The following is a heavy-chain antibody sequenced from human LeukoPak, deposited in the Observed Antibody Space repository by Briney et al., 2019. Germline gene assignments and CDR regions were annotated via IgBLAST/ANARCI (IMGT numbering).Heavy chain of an antibody. CDR2: IQYSGST. CDR3: ARAIHYYMDV. Sequence: SETLSLTCSVSGGAISSFYWIWIRQTPGKGLEWIGCIQYSGSTEYNPSLESRVTISVDTSKNQFSLKLSSVTAADTAVYYCARAIHYYMDVWGKGTTVTVSS. V-gene: IGHV4-59*13. CDR1: GGAISSFY. J-gene: IGHJ6*03. D-gene: IGHD2-2*01.